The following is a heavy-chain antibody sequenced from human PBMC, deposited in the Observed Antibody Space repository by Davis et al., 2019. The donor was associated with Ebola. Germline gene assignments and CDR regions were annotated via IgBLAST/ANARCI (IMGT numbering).Heavy chain of an antibody. J-gene: IGHJ4*02. CDR3: AREGWTTGIDF. CDR2: FDPEDGEA. CDR1: GYTLTELS. V-gene: IGHV1-24*01. Sequence: ASAKVSCKVSGYTLTELSIHWVRQAPGKGLEWMGNFDPEDGEAIYAQRFQDRVTMTTDTSTSTAYMELRSLTSDDTAVYFCAREGWTTGIDFWGQGTLVTVSS. D-gene: IGHD1-1*01.